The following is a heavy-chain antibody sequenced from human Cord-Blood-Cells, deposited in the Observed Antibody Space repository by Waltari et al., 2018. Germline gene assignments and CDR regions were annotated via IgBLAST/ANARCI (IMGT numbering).Heavy chain of an antibody. V-gene: IGHV1-2*02. CDR1: GYTFTGYY. CDR3: SVFYSSSSYAFDI. CDR2: INPNSGGT. D-gene: IGHD6-6*01. J-gene: IGHJ3*02. Sequence: QVQLVQSGAEGKKPGASVQVSCKASGYTFTGYYSHWVRQAPGHRLEWMGWINPNSGGTNYAQKFQGRVTMTRDTSISTAYMELSRLRSDDTAVYYCSVFYSSSSYAFDIWGQGTMVTVSS.